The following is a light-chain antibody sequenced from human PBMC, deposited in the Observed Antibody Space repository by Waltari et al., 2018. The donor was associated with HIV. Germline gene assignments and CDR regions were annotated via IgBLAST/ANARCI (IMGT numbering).Light chain of an antibody. V-gene: IGLV2-14*03. CDR3: ESYTSTSVWV. CDR1: SNDVGGYNY. CDR2: DVS. Sequence: SALTQPASVSGSPGQSITISCTGSSNDVGGYNYVSWYQQHPGKAPRLMIYDVSTRPSGVSDRFSGSKSGDTAALTISGLQPEDEADYYCESYTSTSVWVFGGGTRLTVL. J-gene: IGLJ3*02.